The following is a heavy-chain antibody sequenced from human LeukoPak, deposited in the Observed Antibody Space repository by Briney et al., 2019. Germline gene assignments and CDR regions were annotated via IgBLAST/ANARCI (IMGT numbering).Heavy chain of an antibody. V-gene: IGHV4-61*02. J-gene: IGHJ4*02. CDR3: ARQSRGIAVAGLDC. CDR2: IYTSGST. Sequence: SETLSLTCTVSSASISSGSYYWSWIRQPAVKGLEWIGRIYTSGSTNYNPSLKSRVTISLDTSKNQFSLKLSSVTAADTAVYYCARQSRGIAVAGLDCWGQGTLVTVSS. D-gene: IGHD6-19*01. CDR1: SASISSGSYY.